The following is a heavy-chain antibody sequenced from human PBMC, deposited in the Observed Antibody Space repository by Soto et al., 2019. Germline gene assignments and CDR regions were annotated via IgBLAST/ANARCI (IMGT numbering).Heavy chain of an antibody. Sequence: ASVKVSCKASGYTFTSYDINWVLQATGQGLEWMGWMNPNSGNTGYAQKFQGRVTMTRNTSISTAYMELSSLRSEDTAVYYCARDSYYYDSSGYYYGMDVWGQGTTVTVSS. J-gene: IGHJ6*02. CDR1: GYTFTSYD. V-gene: IGHV1-8*01. D-gene: IGHD3-22*01. CDR2: MNPNSGNT. CDR3: ARDSYYYDSSGYYYGMDV.